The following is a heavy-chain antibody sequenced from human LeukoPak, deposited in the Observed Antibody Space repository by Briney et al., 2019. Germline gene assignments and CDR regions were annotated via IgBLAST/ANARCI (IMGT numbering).Heavy chain of an antibody. J-gene: IGHJ6*02. V-gene: IGHV1-69*13. Sequence: ASVKVSCKASGGTFSSYAISWVRQAPGQGLEWMGGIIPIFGTANYAQKFQGRVTITADESTSTAYMELSSLRSEDTAVYYCAREDCSNTSCYSYYYYYGMDVWGQGTTVTVSS. CDR3: AREDCSNTSCYSYYYYYGMDV. CDR1: GGTFSSYA. D-gene: IGHD2-2*01. CDR2: IIPIFGTA.